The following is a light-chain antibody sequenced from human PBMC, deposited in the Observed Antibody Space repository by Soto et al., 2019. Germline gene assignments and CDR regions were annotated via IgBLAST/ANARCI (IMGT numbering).Light chain of an antibody. CDR1: QSVSIN. CDR3: QQYNNWPPWT. Sequence: EVVMTQSPATLSVSPGERATLSCRASQSVSINLAWYQQKPGQAPRLLIYGASTRATGIPARFSGSGSGTEVTLTISSLQSEDFAVYYCQQYNNWPPWTFGQGTKVEIK. V-gene: IGKV3-15*01. CDR2: GAS. J-gene: IGKJ1*01.